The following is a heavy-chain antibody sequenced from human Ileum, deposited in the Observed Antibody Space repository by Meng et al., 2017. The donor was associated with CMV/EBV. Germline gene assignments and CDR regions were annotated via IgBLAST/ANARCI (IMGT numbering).Heavy chain of an antibody. D-gene: IGHD1-26*01. CDR3: ARGEGRDSGSYTLDY. CDR1: GGTFSSNS. Sequence: QVQLVQSGAEVKKPGSSVKVSCKASGGTFSSNSISWVRQAPGQGLEWMGRIIPIVDVTNYSQKFQGRVTITADESTSTAYMELSSLRSEDTAVYYCARGEGRDSGSYTLDYWGQGTLVTVSS. V-gene: IGHV1-69*02. CDR2: IIPIVDVT. J-gene: IGHJ4*02.